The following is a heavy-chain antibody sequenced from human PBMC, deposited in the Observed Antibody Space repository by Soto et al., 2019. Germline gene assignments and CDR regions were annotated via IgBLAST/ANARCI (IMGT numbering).Heavy chain of an antibody. CDR3: ARDHVAALYGMDV. J-gene: IGHJ6*02. CDR1: GFTFSTYS. CDR2: ISSISSYI. V-gene: IGHV3-21*01. Sequence: EVQLVESGGGLVKPGGSLRLSCAASGFTFSTYSMNWVRQAPGKGLEWVSSISSISSYIYYADSVKGRFTISRDNAKNTLYGQMSSLRAEDTAVYYCARDHVAALYGMDVWGQGTPVTVCS. D-gene: IGHD6-13*01.